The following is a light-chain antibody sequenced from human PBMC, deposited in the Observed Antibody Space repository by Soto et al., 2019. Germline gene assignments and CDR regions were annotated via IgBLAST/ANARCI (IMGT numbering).Light chain of an antibody. V-gene: IGKV3-15*01. Sequence: EIVMTQSPTTLSVSPGERATLSCRASQSVSSNLAWYQQKPGQAPRLLIYGASTRATGIPARFSGSGSGTEFTLNISRQQSEDFAIYYCQHYNNWPPWTFGQGTKVEIK. CDR1: QSVSSN. CDR3: QHYNNWPPWT. CDR2: GAS. J-gene: IGKJ1*01.